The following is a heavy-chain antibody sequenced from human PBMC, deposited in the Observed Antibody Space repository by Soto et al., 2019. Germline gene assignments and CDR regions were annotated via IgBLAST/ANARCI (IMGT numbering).Heavy chain of an antibody. Sequence: ASVKVSRKGSVYTYTRYVISWLRPAPGQGLEWMGWISAYNGNTNYAQKLQGRVTMTTDTSTSTAYMELRSLRSDDTVVYYCARAEQLVGNWFDPWGQGTLVTVSS. CDR1: VYTYTRYV. CDR2: ISAYNGNT. J-gene: IGHJ5*02. CDR3: ARAEQLVGNWFDP. V-gene: IGHV1-18*01. D-gene: IGHD1-1*01.